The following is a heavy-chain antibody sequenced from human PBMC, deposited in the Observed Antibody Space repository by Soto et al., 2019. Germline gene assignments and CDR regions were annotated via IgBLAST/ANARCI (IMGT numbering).Heavy chain of an antibody. CDR1: GDSIKTETW. Sequence: SETLSLTCAVSGDSIKTETWWSWLRQLPGTGLEWIGEIKHTGDANANPALRSRVSMSVDRTKNQFFLNLRSVTAADTAVYYCLDRTDGYDYWGQGALVTVSS. J-gene: IGHJ4*02. D-gene: IGHD6-25*01. CDR2: IKHTGDA. CDR3: LDRTDGYDY. V-gene: IGHV4-4*02.